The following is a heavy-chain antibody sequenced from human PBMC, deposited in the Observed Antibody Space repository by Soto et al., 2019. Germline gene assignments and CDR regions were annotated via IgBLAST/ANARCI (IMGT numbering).Heavy chain of an antibody. D-gene: IGHD4-17*01. CDR2: IWYDGSNK. CDR3: ARYLNYGDYSGHFDY. Sequence: GGSLRLACAASGFTFSSYGMHGVRQAPGKGLEWVAVIWYDGSNKYYADSVKGRFTISRDNSKNTLYLQMNSLRAEDTAVYYCARYLNYGDYSGHFDYWGQGTLVTVSS. CDR1: GFTFSSYG. J-gene: IGHJ4*02. V-gene: IGHV3-33*01.